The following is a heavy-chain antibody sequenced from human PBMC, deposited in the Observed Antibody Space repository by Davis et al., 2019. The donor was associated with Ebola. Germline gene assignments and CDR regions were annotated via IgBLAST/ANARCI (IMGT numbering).Heavy chain of an antibody. CDR1: GYTFTSYG. V-gene: IGHV1-18*01. Sequence: ASVKVSCKASGYTFTSYGISWVRQAPGQGLEWMGWISAYNGNTNYAQKLQGRVTMTRDTSTSTVYMELSSLRSEDTAVYYCARISLAAEEIDYWGQGTLVTVSS. D-gene: IGHD6-25*01. CDR3: ARISLAAEEIDY. J-gene: IGHJ4*02. CDR2: ISAYNGNT.